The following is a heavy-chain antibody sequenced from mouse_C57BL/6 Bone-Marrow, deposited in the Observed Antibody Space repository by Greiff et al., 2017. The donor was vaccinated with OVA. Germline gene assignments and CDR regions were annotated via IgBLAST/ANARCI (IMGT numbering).Heavy chain of an antibody. J-gene: IGHJ3*01. D-gene: IGHD1-1*01. Sequence: EVQVVESGGGFVQPGGSLKLSCAASGFTFSDSGMAWVRQAQRKGPEWVAFISNLAYSLYYADTVTGRFTFSRENTNNTLYLEMSSLRSEDTAMYYYSRHDYYGSTWFAYWGQGTLVTGSA. CDR3: SRHDYYGSTWFAY. V-gene: IGHV5-15*01. CDR1: GFTFSDSG. CDR2: ISNLAYSL.